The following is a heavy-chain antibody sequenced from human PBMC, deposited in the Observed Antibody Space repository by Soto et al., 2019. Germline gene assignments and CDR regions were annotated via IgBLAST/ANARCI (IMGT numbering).Heavy chain of an antibody. V-gene: IGHV1-3*01. CDR1: GYTFTSYA. CDR3: ARVLPPPDY. J-gene: IGHJ4*02. CDR2: INAGNGDT. Sequence: ASVKFSCKASGYTFTSYAMHWVRQAPGQRLECMGWINAGNGDTKYXXKFQGRVXXTRDTSGSTAXVELSXLGSEDTAVYYCARVLPPPDYWAQGTLVTVSS.